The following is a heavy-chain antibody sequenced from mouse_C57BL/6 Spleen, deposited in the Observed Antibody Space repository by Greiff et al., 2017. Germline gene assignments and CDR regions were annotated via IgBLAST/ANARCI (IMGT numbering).Heavy chain of an antibody. Sequence: QVQLQQSGAELVKPGASVKISCKASGYAFSSYWMNWVKQRPGKGLEWIGQIYPGDGDTNYNGKFKGKATLTADKSSSTAYMQLSSLTSEDSAVYVCARFPNWDNWYFDVWGTGTTVTVSS. D-gene: IGHD4-1*01. CDR2: IYPGDGDT. J-gene: IGHJ1*03. V-gene: IGHV1-80*01. CDR3: ARFPNWDNWYFDV. CDR1: GYAFSSYW.